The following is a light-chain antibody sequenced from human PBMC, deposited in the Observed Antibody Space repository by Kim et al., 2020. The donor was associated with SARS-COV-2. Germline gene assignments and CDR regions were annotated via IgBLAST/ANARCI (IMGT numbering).Light chain of an antibody. Sequence: GQSVTISCTGASSDVGYYNSVSWYQQPPGNAPHLIMYDVGERAAGVSNRFSGSQSGNAASLTISGHRAEDEADYYCSSHTTSSTYVFGSGTKVTVL. V-gene: IGLV2-14*03. CDR3: SSHTTSSTYV. J-gene: IGLJ1*01. CDR2: DVG. CDR1: SSDVGYYNS.